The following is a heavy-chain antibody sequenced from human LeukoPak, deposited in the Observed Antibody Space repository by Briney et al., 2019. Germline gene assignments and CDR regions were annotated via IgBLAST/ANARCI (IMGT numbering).Heavy chain of an antibody. CDR2: ISYDGSNK. Sequence: PGGSLRLSCAASGFTFSSYGMHWVRQAPGKGLEWVAVISYDGSNKYYADSVKGRFTISRDNSKNTLYLQMNSLRAEDTAVYYCAKAVGGSSSLFDYWGQGTLVTVSS. J-gene: IGHJ4*02. CDR3: AKAVGGSSSLFDY. D-gene: IGHD6-13*01. V-gene: IGHV3-30*18. CDR1: GFTFSSYG.